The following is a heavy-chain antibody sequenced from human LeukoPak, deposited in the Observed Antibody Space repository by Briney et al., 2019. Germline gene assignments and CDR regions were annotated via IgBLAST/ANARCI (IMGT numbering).Heavy chain of an antibody. CDR2: IYHSGST. Sequence: SETLSLTCAVSGGSISSSNWWSWVRQPPGKGLEWIGSIYHSGSTYYNPSLKSRVTISVDTSKNQFSLKLSSVTAADTAVYYCAREVGGRSYDFWSGYYGDYYYYYMDVWGKGTTVTVSS. V-gene: IGHV4-4*02. J-gene: IGHJ6*03. CDR1: GGSISSSNW. CDR3: AREVGGRSYDFWSGYYGDYYYYYMDV. D-gene: IGHD3-3*01.